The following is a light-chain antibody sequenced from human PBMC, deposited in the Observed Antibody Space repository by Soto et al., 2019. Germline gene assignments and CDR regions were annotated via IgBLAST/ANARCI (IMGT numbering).Light chain of an antibody. J-gene: IGKJ4*01. CDR3: QQRSNWPST. V-gene: IGKV3-11*01. CDR2: DAS. CDR1: QSFSTY. Sequence: EIGLTQSPFTLSLSPGERATLSCRASQSFSTYLAWYQQKPGRAPRLLIYDASSRATGIPARFSGSGSGTDFTLTISRLEPEDFAVYYCQQRSNWPSTFGGGTKVEIK.